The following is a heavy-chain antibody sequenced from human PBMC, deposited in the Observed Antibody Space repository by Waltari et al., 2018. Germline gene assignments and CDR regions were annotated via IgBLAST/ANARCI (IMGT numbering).Heavy chain of an antibody. V-gene: IGHV3-53*01. J-gene: IGHJ4*02. CDR2: IFFGVSA. D-gene: IGHD3-16*01. CDR1: GFAVSDNY. Sequence: EVQVVESGGGMIQPGGSLRLSCAASGFAVSDNYMSWVRQAPGKGLEWCAVIFFGVSAYYADAVKGRFTISRDSSENTFYLQMSSLRVEDTAVYYCARGPPISAKWELCWFDYWGQGTLVTVSS. CDR3: ARGPPISAKWELCWFDY.